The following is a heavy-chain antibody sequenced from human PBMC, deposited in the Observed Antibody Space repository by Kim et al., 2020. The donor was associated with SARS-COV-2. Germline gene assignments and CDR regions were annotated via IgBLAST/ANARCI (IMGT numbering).Heavy chain of an antibody. CDR2: IYYSGST. J-gene: IGHJ6*02. CDR1: GGSISSGGYY. V-gene: IGHV4-31*03. Sequence: SETLSLTCTVSGGSISSGGYYWSWIRQHPGKGLEWIGYIYYSGSTYYNPSLKSRVTISVDTSKNQFSLKLSSVTAADTAVYYCARDDHSYGSDVWGQGTTVTVSS. CDR3: ARDDHSYGSDV. D-gene: IGHD5-18*01.